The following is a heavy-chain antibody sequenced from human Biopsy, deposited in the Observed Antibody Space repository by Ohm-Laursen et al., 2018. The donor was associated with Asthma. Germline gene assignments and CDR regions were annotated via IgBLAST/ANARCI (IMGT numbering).Heavy chain of an antibody. J-gene: IGHJ6*02. V-gene: IGHV1-69*13. Sequence: SVKVSCKVSGDSFSNYTISWVRQAPGQGLEWMGGLIPVLGTPDHAQMFEGRVTITADESTSTAYMELSSLSSEDTAVYYCARGYSGSDRIVYYYSGLEVWGQGTTVTVSS. CDR1: GDSFSNYT. D-gene: IGHD5-12*01. CDR2: LIPVLGTP. CDR3: ARGYSGSDRIVYYYSGLEV.